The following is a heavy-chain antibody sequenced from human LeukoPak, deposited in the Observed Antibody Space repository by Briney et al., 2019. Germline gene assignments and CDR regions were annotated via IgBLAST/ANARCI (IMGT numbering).Heavy chain of an antibody. D-gene: IGHD1-26*01. J-gene: IGHJ6*02. CDR2: ISAYNGNT. CDR1: GYTFTSYG. CDR3: ARDHRSYHYYYYGMDV. V-gene: IGHV1-18*01. Sequence: ASVKVSCKASGYTFTSYGISWVRQAPGQGLECMGWISAYNGNTNYAQKLQGRVTMTTDTSTSTAYMELRSLRSDDTAVYYCARDHRSYHYYYYGMDVWGQGTTVTVSS.